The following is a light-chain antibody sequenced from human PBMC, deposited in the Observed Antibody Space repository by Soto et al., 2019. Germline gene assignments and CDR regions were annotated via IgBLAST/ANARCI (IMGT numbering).Light chain of an antibody. CDR2: AAS. CDR1: QSISSS. V-gene: IGKV1-39*01. CDR3: QQSYSTLFT. J-gene: IGKJ3*01. Sequence: DIQMTQSPSSLSASVGDRVTITCRASQSISSSLNWYQQKPGQAPKLLIYAASSLQSGVPSRFSGSGSGTDFTLTISSLQPEDFATYYGQQSYSTLFTFGPGTKVDIK.